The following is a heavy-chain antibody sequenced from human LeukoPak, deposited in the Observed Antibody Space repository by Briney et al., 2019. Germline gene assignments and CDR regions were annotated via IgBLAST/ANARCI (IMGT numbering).Heavy chain of an antibody. CDR3: AKHHESRRHYFDY. Sequence: GGPLRHSCAASGFTHRRYAMSWVRPAPGKRLEYVSFLSGSGGGTNYANSVKGRFTISRDNSKNTLYLQMNSLRAEDTAVYYCAKHHESRRHYFDYWGQGTLVPVSS. CDR2: LSGSGGGT. CDR1: GFTHRRYA. D-gene: IGHD1-14*01. V-gene: IGHV3-23*01. J-gene: IGHJ4*02.